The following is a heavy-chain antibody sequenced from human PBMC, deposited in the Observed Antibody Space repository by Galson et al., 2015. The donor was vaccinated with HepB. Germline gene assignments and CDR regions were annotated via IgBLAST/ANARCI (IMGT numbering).Heavy chain of an antibody. Sequence: SLRLSCAASGFTFSNYGMHWVRQAPGEGLEWVAIIWYDGSNKYYADSVKGRFTISRDNSKNTLYLQMNSLRAEDTAVYYCARVRGGEDPPPQRGMDVWGQGTTVTVSS. CDR2: IWYDGSNK. CDR1: GFTFSNYG. D-gene: IGHD3-16*01. V-gene: IGHV3-33*01. CDR3: ARVRGGEDPPPQRGMDV. J-gene: IGHJ6*02.